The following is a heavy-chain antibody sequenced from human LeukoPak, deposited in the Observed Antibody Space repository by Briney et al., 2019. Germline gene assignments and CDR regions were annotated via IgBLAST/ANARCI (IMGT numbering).Heavy chain of an antibody. J-gene: IGHJ4*02. Sequence: GGSLRLSCAASGFTFSSYEMNWVRQAPGKGLEWVSYISSSGSTIYYADSVKGRFTISRDNAKNSLYLQMNSLRAEDTAVYYCAGSIGYYDSSGPPDYWGQGTLVTVSS. CDR1: GFTFSSYE. CDR3: AGSIGYYDSSGPPDY. D-gene: IGHD3-22*01. V-gene: IGHV3-48*03. CDR2: ISSSGSTI.